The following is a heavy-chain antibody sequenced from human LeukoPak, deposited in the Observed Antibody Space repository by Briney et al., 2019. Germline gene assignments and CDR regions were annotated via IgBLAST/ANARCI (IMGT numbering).Heavy chain of an antibody. CDR2: IYPGDSDT. V-gene: IGHV5-51*01. CDR3: ARLFGRSYHSAGAQ. Sequence: PGASLQISCKGSGSSFTSYWNGWVRQMPGKGLEWMGIIYPGDSDTRYSPSFQGQVTISVDKSNSPAYLQWSRLKASGTAMYYRARLFGRSYHSAGAQWGRKTLVSVSS. D-gene: IGHD1-26*01. CDR1: GSSFTSYW. J-gene: IGHJ4*02.